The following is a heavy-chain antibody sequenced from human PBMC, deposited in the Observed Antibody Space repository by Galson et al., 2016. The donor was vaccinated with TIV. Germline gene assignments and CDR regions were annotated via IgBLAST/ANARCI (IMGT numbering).Heavy chain of an antibody. CDR2: ISWNSGNI. CDR1: GFIFDEYA. J-gene: IGHJ3*02. CDR3: VKANVYLGLVVADGAFDI. D-gene: IGHD3-22*01. Sequence: SLRLSCAASGFIFDEYATHWVRQAPGKGLEWVSGISWNSGNIGYADSVKGRFTITRDNAKNSLYLQMNSLRPEDTALYHCVKANVYLGLVVADGAFDIWGQGTMVTVSS. V-gene: IGHV3-9*01.